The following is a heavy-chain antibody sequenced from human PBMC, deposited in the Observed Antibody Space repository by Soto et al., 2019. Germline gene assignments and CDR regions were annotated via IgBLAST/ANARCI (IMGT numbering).Heavy chain of an antibody. V-gene: IGHV3-30-3*01. J-gene: IGHJ4*02. CDR2: ISYDGSNK. CDR3: ARDSTVDIVATGVDY. CDR1: GFTFSSYA. Sequence: PGGSLRLSCAASGFTFSSYAMHWVRQAPGKGLEWVAVISYDGSNKYYADSVKGRFTISRDNSKNTLYLQMNSLRAEDTAVYYCARDSTVDIVATGVDYWGQGTRVTVSS. D-gene: IGHD5-12*01.